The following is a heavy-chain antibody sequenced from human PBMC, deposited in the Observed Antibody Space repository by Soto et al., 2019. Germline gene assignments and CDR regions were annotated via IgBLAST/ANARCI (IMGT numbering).Heavy chain of an antibody. J-gene: IGHJ4*02. CDR2: INPSGGTT. CDR1: GYIFPIYY. CDR3: ARGPATAPDAY. D-gene: IGHD2-2*01. Sequence: ASVKVSCMKSGYIFPIYYIHWVRQAPGQGLEWMGIINPSGGTTPYAQKFQGRVTMTRDTSTSTVYMELSSLRSEDTAVYYCARGPATAPDAYWGLGTLVTVSS. V-gene: IGHV1-46*01.